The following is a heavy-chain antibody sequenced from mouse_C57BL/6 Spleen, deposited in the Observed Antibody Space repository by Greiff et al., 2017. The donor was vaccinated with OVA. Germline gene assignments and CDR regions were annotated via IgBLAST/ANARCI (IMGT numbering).Heavy chain of an antibody. V-gene: IGHV5-4*03. CDR3: ATVYYDYDGRFDY. Sequence: EVMLVESGGGLVKPGGSLKLSCAASGFTFSSYAMSWVRQTPEKRLEWVATISDGGSYTYYPANVKGRFTITRDNAKNHLYLQMSHLKYEDTAMYYGATVYYDYDGRFDYWGQGTTLTVSS. CDR1: GFTFSSYA. D-gene: IGHD2-4*01. J-gene: IGHJ2*01. CDR2: ISDGGSYT.